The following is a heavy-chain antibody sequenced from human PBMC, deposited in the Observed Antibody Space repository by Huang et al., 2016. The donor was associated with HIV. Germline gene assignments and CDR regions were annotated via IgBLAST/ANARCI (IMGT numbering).Heavy chain of an antibody. Sequence: QMQLQQRGAGLLKPSETLSLTCGVSGGSFTGNYLTWIRQAPGEGLEWIGEVNDSGATNYNPSLNGRVTISLDKSNRELSLNLRSVTAVDTAVYYCARQWTILEWLLGLDVWGQGTTVIVSS. V-gene: IGHV4-34*02. J-gene: IGHJ6*02. CDR3: ARQWTILEWLLGLDV. CDR2: VNDSGAT. CDR1: GGSFTGNY. D-gene: IGHD3-3*01.